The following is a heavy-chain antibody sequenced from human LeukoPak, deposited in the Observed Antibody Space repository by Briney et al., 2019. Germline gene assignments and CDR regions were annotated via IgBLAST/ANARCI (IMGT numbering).Heavy chain of an antibody. CDR3: ARALETYYYDGRGYYYLPVGND. CDR1: GFTFSTYA. J-gene: IGHJ4*02. V-gene: IGHV3-30*04. Sequence: GRSLRLSCAASGFTFSTYAMHWVRQAPGKGLEWVAVISFDGSEKYYADSVKGRFTISRDNSKNTLYLQVNSLRAEDTAVYYCARALETYYYDGRGYYYLPVGNDWGQGTLVTVST. D-gene: IGHD3-22*01. CDR2: ISFDGSEK.